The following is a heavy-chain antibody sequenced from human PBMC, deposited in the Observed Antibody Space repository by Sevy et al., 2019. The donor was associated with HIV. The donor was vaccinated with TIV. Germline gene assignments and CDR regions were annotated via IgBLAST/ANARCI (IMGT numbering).Heavy chain of an antibody. CDR3: ASSRDYNESHGPNFNY. D-gene: IGHD3-22*01. CDR1: GNTLTGLS. V-gene: IGHV1-24*01. J-gene: IGHJ4*02. Sequence: ASVKVSCKISGNTLTGLSMHWVRQAPGKGLEWMVGFDPEDGEIIYAEKFQGRVTLTEDTSTDTAYMELSSLRSEDTAVYYCASSRDYNESHGPNFNYWGQGILVTVS. CDR2: FDPEDGEI.